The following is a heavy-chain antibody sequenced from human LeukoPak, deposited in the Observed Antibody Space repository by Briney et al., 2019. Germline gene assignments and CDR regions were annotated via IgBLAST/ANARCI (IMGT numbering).Heavy chain of an antibody. J-gene: IGHJ1*01. Sequence: GGSLRLSCAASGFTFSSYSMNRVRQAPGKGLEWVSSISSSSSYIYYADSAKGRFTISRDNAKNSLYLQMNSLRAEDTAVYYCARDSAVDCSGGSCYSDFQHWGQGTLVTVSS. CDR2: ISSSSSYI. D-gene: IGHD2-15*01. V-gene: IGHV3-21*01. CDR1: GFTFSSYS. CDR3: ARDSAVDCSGGSCYSDFQH.